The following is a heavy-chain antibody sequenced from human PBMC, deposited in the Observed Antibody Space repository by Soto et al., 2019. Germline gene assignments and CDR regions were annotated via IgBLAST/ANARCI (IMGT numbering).Heavy chain of an antibody. CDR3: ARAGYCISTSCYTANYYYGMDV. Sequence: ASVKVSCKASGYTFTGYYMHWVRQAPGQGLEWMGWINPNSGGTNYAQKFQGRVTMTTDTSTSTAYMELRSLRSDDTAVYYCARAGYCISTSCYTANYYYGMDVWGQGTTCTVSS. J-gene: IGHJ6*02. CDR2: INPNSGGT. V-gene: IGHV1-2*02. CDR1: GYTFTGYY. D-gene: IGHD2-2*02.